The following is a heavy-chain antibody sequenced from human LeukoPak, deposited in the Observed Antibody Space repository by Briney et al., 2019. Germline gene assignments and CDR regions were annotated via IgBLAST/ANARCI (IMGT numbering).Heavy chain of an antibody. CDR1: GGSFSGYY. D-gene: IGHD2-2*01. Sequence: PSETLSLTCAVYGGSFSGYYWSWIRQPPGKGLEWIGEINHSGSTNYNPSLKSRVTISVDTSKNQFPLKLSSVTAADTAVYYCARGIYRRYQLLLDYWGQGTLVTVSS. J-gene: IGHJ4*02. CDR3: ARGIYRRYQLLLDY. V-gene: IGHV4-34*01. CDR2: INHSGST.